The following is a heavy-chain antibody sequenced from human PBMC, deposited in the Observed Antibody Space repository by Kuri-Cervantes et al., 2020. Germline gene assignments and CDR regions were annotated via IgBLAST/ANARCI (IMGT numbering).Heavy chain of an antibody. J-gene: IGHJ4*02. CDR2: INPNSGGT. D-gene: IGHD3-9*01. CDR1: GYTFTSYY. CDR3: ARVGRYFDWPFKYYFDY. Sequence: ASVKVSCKASGYTFTSYYMHWMRQAPGQGLEWMGWINPNSGGTNCAQKFQGRVTMTRDTSISTAYMELSRLRSDDTAVYYCARVGRYFDWPFKYYFDYWGQGTLVTVSS. V-gene: IGHV1-2*02.